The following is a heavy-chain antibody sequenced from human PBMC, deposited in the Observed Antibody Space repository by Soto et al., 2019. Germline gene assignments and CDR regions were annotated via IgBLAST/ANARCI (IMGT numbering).Heavy chain of an antibody. CDR1: GYTFSSYY. CDR2: FDPEDGET. CDR3: ATDAGYCSSTSCYGLDY. Sequence: GASVKVSCKASGYTFSSYYIHWVRQAPGQGLEWMGSFDPEDGETIYAQKFQGRVTMTEDTSTDTAYMELSSLRSEDTAVYYCATDAGYCSSTSCYGLDYWGQGTLVTVSS. V-gene: IGHV1-24*01. J-gene: IGHJ4*02. D-gene: IGHD2-2*01.